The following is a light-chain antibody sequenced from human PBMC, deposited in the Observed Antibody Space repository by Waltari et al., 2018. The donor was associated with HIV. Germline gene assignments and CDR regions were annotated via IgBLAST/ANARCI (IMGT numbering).Light chain of an antibody. CDR2: KNN. CDR1: SSNLGTKT. V-gene: IGLV1-44*01. J-gene: IGLJ1*01. CDR3: AACDDSLNGYV. Sequence: QSVLTQPPSASGTPGPRVTISCSGSSSNLGTKTVSWYQQVPGPAPKLLIYKNNHRPSGVPDRFSGSKSGTSASLAISGLQSEDEADYYCAACDDSLNGYVFGTGTKVTVL.